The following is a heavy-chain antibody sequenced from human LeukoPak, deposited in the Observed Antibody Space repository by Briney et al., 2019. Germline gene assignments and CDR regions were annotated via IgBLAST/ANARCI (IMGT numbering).Heavy chain of an antibody. J-gene: IGHJ6*03. CDR3: ARGRIAAYYYYYYMDV. CDR1: GGTFSSYA. Sequence: ASVKVSCKASGGTFSSYAISWVRQAPGQGLEWMGGIIPIFGTANCAQKFQGRVTITADKSTSTAYMELSSLRSEDTAVYYCARGRIAAYYYYYYMDVWGKGTTVTVSS. D-gene: IGHD6-13*01. CDR2: IIPIFGTA. V-gene: IGHV1-69*06.